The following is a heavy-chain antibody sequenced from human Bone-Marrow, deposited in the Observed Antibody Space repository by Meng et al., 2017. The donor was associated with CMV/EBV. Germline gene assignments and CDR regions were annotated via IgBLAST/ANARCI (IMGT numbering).Heavy chain of an antibody. CDR1: GFTFSSYA. CDR2: IYSGGSST. J-gene: IGHJ4*02. D-gene: IGHD6-19*01. Sequence: GESLKISCAASGFTFSSYAMHWVRQAPGKGLEWVSVIYSGGSSTYYADYVKGRFTISRDNSKNTLYLQMNSLRAEDTAVYYCAKDGWGYGVVNNYFDYWGQGTLVTVSS. CDR3: AKDGWGYGVVNNYFDY. V-gene: IGHV3-23*03.